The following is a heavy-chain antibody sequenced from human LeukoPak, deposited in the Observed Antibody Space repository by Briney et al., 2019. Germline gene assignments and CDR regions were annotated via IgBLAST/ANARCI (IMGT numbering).Heavy chain of an antibody. J-gene: IGHJ4*02. Sequence: GSLRLSCAASGFTFSSYAMSWVRQPPGKGLEWIGSIYSSGSTYYNPSFKSRVTISVDTSKNQFSLRLSSVTAADTAVYYCARLHSTHSSNSWGQGTLVTVSS. V-gene: IGHV4-4*08. CDR3: ARLHSTHSSNS. CDR2: IYSSGST. D-gene: IGHD6-13*01. CDR1: GFTFSSYA.